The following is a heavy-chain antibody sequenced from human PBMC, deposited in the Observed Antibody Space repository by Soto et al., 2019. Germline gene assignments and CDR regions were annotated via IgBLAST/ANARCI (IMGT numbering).Heavy chain of an antibody. D-gene: IGHD2-2*01. V-gene: IGHV3-11*01. Sequence: QVQLVESGGGLVKPGGSLRISCAASGFTFSDHYMSWIRQAPGKGLEWVSYISRGQFITYYTDSVKGRFTTSWVKAKNSLFLQMNTLSAEDTAVYYCATGIVPAAKWGYYSYGIDVWGQGTTVTVSS. CDR3: ATGIVPAAKWGYYSYGIDV. CDR2: ISRGQFIT. CDR1: GFTFSDHY. J-gene: IGHJ6*02.